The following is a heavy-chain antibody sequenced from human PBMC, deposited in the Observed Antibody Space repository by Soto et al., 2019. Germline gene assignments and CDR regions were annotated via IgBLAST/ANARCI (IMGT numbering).Heavy chain of an antibody. V-gene: IGHV3-30-3*01. CDR3: AIDAFLYSRGAYYDH. CDR1: GFTFSTYA. Sequence: QVRLVESGGGAVQPGDSLRLSCDASGFTFSTYALHWVRQAPGKGLEWVAFISYTGANQYYADSVKGRFTVSRDNYKNIAALQMTSPNPEESAVYYCAIDAFLYSRGAYYDHWGQGTLVTVSS. J-gene: IGHJ4*02. D-gene: IGHD4-4*01. CDR2: ISYTGANQ.